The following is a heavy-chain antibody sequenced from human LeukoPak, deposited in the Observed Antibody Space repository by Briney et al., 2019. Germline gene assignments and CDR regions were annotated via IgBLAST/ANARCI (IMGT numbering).Heavy chain of an antibody. D-gene: IGHD5-18*01. V-gene: IGHV3-11*01. J-gene: IGHJ6*03. CDR1: GFSFSDSY. CDR2: ISDSAITI. Sequence: PGGSLRLSCAASGFSFSDSYMSWVRQAPGKGLEWLSYISDSAITIYYADSVKGRFTISRDNSKNTLYLQMNSLRAEDTAVYYCAKDQYGYTSGRYYYYYMDLWGQGTTVTVS. CDR3: AKDQYGYTSGRYYYYYMDL.